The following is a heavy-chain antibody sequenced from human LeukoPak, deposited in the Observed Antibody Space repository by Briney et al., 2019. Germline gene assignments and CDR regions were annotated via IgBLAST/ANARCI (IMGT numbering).Heavy chain of an antibody. J-gene: IGHJ3*02. CDR3: AGYNSGLDAFDI. CDR2: ISSSGSTI. V-gene: IGHV3-48*03. CDR1: GFTFSSYE. Sequence: GGSLRLSCAASGFTFSSYEMNWVRQAPGKGLEWVSYISSSGSTIYYADSVKGRFTISRDNAKNSLYLQMNSLRAEDTAVYYCAGYNSGLDAFDIWGQGTMVTVSS. D-gene: IGHD6-19*01.